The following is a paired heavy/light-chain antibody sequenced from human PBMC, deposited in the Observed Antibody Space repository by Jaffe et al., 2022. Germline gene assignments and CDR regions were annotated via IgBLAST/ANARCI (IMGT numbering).Light chain of an antibody. CDR2: SNN. Sequence: QSVLTQPPSASGTPGQRVTISCSGSSSNIGSNTVKWYQQLPGTAPKLLIYSNNQRPSGVPDRFSGSKSGTSASLAISGLQSEDEADYYCAAWDDSLNGSFVFGTGTKVTVL. CDR3: AAWDDSLNGSFV. J-gene: IGLJ1*01. V-gene: IGLV1-44*01. CDR1: SSNIGSNT.
Heavy chain of an antibody. CDR1: GVSISSGGYS. J-gene: IGHJ4*02. CDR3: AGTEDGGSRDY. CDR2: IYCSGST. Sequence: QLQLQESGSGLVKPSQTLSLTCAVSGVSISSGGYSWGWVRQPPGMGLEWIGCIYCSGSTYYNPSLKSRVTLSVDRSKNQFSLKLSSVTAADTAVYYCAGTEDGGSRDYWGQGTLVTVSS. D-gene: IGHD3-16*01. V-gene: IGHV4-30-2*01.